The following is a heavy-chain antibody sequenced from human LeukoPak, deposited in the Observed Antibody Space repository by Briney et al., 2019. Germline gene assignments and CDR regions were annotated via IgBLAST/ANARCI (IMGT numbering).Heavy chain of an antibody. J-gene: IGHJ3*02. D-gene: IGHD6-19*01. CDR1: GGSISSSSYY. CDR3: ASLSESVAATEGALDI. V-gene: IGHV4-39*01. Sequence: PSETLSLTCTVSGGSISSSSYYWGWIRQPPGKGLEWIGSIYYSGSTYYNPSLKSRVTISVDTSKNQFSLKLSSVTAADTAVYYCASLSESVAATEGALDIWGQGTMVTVSS. CDR2: IYYSGST.